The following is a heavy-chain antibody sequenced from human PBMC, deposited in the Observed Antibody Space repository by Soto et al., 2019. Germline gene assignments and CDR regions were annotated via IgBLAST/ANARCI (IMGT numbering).Heavy chain of an antibody. Sequence: SETLSLTCAVYGGSFSGYYWSWIRQPPGKGLEWIGEINHSGSTNYNPSLKSRVTISVDTSKNQFSLKLSSVTAADTAVYYCARGRETVTRRMFDPWGQGTLVTVSS. CDR1: GGSFSGYY. CDR3: ARGRETVTRRMFDP. CDR2: INHSGST. V-gene: IGHV4-34*01. D-gene: IGHD4-4*01. J-gene: IGHJ5*02.